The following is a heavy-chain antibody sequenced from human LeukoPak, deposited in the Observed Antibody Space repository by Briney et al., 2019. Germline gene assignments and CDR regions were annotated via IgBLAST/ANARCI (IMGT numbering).Heavy chain of an antibody. Sequence: PGGTLRLSCAASGFTFSSYGMSWVRQAPGKGLEWVSAISGSGGSTYYADSVKGRFTISRDNSKNTLYVQMNSLRAEDTAVYYCARGYYSGWGPMGVWGKGTTVTVSS. CDR2: ISGSGGST. CDR3: ARGYYSGWGPMGV. V-gene: IGHV3-23*01. J-gene: IGHJ6*03. CDR1: GFTFSSYG. D-gene: IGHD6-19*01.